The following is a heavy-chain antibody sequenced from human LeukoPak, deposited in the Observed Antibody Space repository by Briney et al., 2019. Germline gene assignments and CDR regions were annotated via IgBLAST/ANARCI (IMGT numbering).Heavy chain of an antibody. Sequence: PSETLSLTCAVYGGSFSGYYWTWIRQSPGKGLEGIGEINHSGNTNYNPSLKSRVTLSVDTSKNQFSLKLTSVTAADMAVYYCARARGAEAVDSWGQGTLVTVSS. D-gene: IGHD6-19*01. CDR1: GGSFSGYY. J-gene: IGHJ4*02. CDR2: INHSGNT. CDR3: ARARGAEAVDS. V-gene: IGHV4-34*01.